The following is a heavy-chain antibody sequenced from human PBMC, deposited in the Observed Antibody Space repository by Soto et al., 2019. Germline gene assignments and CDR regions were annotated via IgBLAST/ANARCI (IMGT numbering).Heavy chain of an antibody. D-gene: IGHD3-3*01. CDR2: INHSGST. Sequence: SETLSLTCAVYGGSFSGYYWIWSLQPPGKGLEWIGEINHSGSTNDNPSFKSRVTISVDTSKNQFSLKLSSVTAADTAVYYCAREGNYDFWSGYPGGWFDPWGQGTLVTVSS. J-gene: IGHJ5*02. CDR1: GGSFSGYY. V-gene: IGHV4-34*01. CDR3: AREGNYDFWSGYPGGWFDP.